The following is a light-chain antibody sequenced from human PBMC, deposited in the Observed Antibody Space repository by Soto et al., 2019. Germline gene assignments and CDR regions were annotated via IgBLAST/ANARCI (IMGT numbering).Light chain of an antibody. CDR2: GAS. J-gene: IGKJ1*01. V-gene: IGKV3-15*01. CDR1: QSVDSK. CDR3: QHYSTWLWT. Sequence: EIVMTQSPATLSVSPGERATLSCRASQSVDSKLAWYQQKPGQGPRLLIYGASSRATGIPARFSGSGSGTDFTLTISSLQSEDFEVYYCQHYSTWLWTFGQGTKVEIK.